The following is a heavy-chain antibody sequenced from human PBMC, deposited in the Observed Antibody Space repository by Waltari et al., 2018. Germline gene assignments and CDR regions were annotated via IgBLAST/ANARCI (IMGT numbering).Heavy chain of an antibody. CDR2: IYYSGST. CDR3: ARGGFGSNWFDP. Sequence: QVQLQESGPGLVKPSETLSLTCTVSGGSISSHYWSWIRQPPGKGLEWIGYIYYSGSTNYNPSLKSRVTISVDTSKNQCSLKLSSVTAADTAVYYCARGGFGSNWFDPWGQGTLVTVSS. D-gene: IGHD3-10*01. CDR1: GGSISSHY. J-gene: IGHJ5*02. V-gene: IGHV4-59*11.